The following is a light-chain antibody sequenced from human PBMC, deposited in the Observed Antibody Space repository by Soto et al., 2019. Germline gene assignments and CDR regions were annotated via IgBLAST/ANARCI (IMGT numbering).Light chain of an antibody. CDR1: SSDVGGYNY. CDR3: SSYTSRSTVV. J-gene: IGLJ2*01. Sequence: QSVLTQPASVSGSPGQSITISCTGTSSDVGGYNYVSWYQQHPGKAPKLMIYDVSNRPSGVSNRFSGSKSGNTDSLTISGLQAEYEADYYCSSYTSRSTVVFGRGTKVTVL. V-gene: IGLV2-14*01. CDR2: DVS.